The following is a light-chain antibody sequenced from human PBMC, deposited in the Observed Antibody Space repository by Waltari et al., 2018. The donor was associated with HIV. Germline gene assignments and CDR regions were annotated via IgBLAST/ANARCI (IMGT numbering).Light chain of an antibody. J-gene: IGKJ5*01. Sequence: ELVLTQSPGPLSLSPGERVTLSCRASQSVSSSYLAWYQQKPGQAPRLLIYAASSRAPGIPDRCSGSGSGTDFTLTINRLEPEDFAVYYCQQYGSSLSITFGQGTRLEIK. CDR1: QSVSSSY. CDR3: QQYGSSLSIT. V-gene: IGKV3-20*01. CDR2: AAS.